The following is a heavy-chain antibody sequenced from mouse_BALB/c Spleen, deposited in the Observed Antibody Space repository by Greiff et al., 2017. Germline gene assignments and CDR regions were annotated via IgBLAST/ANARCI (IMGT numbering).Heavy chain of an antibody. D-gene: IGHD2-2*01. CDR3: NFYGYDREYYFDY. Sequence: VQLQQSGAELVRSGASVKLSCTASGFNIKDYYMHWVKQRPEQGLEWIGWIDPENGDTEYAPKFQGKATMTAVTSSNTAYLQLSSLTSEDTAVYYCNFYGYDREYYFDYWGQGTTLTVSS. J-gene: IGHJ2*01. CDR2: IDPENGDT. V-gene: IGHV14-4*02. CDR1: GFNIKDYY.